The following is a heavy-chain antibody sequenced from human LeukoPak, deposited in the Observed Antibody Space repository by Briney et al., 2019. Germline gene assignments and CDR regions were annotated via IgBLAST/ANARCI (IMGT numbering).Heavy chain of an antibody. J-gene: IGHJ6*02. CDR2: ISYDGSNK. D-gene: IGHD4-17*01. CDR1: GFTFSSYG. CDR3: ARDSDNDYGDYVGHYYYGMDV. V-gene: IGHV3-30*03. Sequence: PGRSLRLSCAASGFTFSSYGMHWVRQAPGKGLEWVAVISYDGSNKYYADSVKGRFTISRDNAKNSLYLQMNSLRAEDTAVYYCARDSDNDYGDYVGHYYYGMDVWGQGTTVTVSS.